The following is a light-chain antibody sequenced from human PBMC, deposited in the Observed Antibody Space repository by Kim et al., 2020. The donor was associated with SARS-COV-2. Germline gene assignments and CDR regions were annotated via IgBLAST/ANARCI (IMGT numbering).Light chain of an antibody. CDR2: EVS. CDR1: SSDVGNSNL. CDR3: CSYAGSSTFVV. J-gene: IGLJ2*01. V-gene: IGLV2-23*02. Sequence: SFTISCTGTSSDVGNSNLVSWYQQRPGKAPKLLIFEVSKRPSGVSNRFSGSKSGDTASLTISGLQAEDEADYYCCSYAGSSTFVVFGGGTQLTVL.